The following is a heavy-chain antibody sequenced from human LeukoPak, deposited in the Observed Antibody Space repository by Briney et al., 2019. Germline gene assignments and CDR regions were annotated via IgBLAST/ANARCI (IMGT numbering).Heavy chain of an antibody. V-gene: IGHV4-39*01. D-gene: IGHD3-10*01. CDR3: ARLRDGSGSYSIDY. Sequence: SETLSLTCTVSGGSISSSSHYWGWIRQPPGKGLEWIGSIYYSGSTYYNPSLKSRVTISVDTSKNQFSLKLSSVTAADTAVYYCARLRDGSGSYSIDYWGQGTLVTVSS. J-gene: IGHJ4*02. CDR1: GGSISSSSHY. CDR2: IYYSGST.